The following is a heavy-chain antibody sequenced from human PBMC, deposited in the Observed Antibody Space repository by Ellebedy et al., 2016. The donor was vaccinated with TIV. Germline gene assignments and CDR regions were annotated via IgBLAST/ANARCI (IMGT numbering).Heavy chain of an antibody. Sequence: MPSETLSLTCTVSGYSISSSGYFCAWIRQPPGEGLEWIGSVHYSGGTYYNPSLKSRLTISEDMSKNHFSLRLSSVTAADTAIYYCARGEDILYFDSWGQGTLVTVSS. CDR3: ARGEDILYFDS. V-gene: IGHV4-39*07. J-gene: IGHJ4*02. CDR2: VHYSGGT. CDR1: GYSISSSGYF. D-gene: IGHD3-9*01.